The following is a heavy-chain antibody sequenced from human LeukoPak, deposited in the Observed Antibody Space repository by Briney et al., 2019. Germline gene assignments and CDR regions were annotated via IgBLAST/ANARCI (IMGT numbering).Heavy chain of an antibody. Sequence: SVKVSFKASGGTFSSYAISWVRQAPGQGLEWMGRIIPIPGIANYAQKFQGRVTITADKSTSTAYMELSSLRSEDTAVYYCARVRYYDSSGYSYYFDYWGQGTLVTVSS. CDR3: ARVRYYDSSGYSYYFDY. V-gene: IGHV1-69*04. J-gene: IGHJ4*02. CDR2: IIPIPGIA. D-gene: IGHD3-22*01. CDR1: GGTFSSYA.